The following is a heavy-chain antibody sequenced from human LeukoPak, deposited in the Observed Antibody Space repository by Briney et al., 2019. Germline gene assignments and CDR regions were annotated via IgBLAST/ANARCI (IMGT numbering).Heavy chain of an antibody. D-gene: IGHD6-19*01. CDR1: GFTFSSYG. V-gene: IGHV3-23*01. J-gene: IGHJ1*01. CDR2: ISGSGGST. CDR3: ATGYSSGWYFYFQH. Sequence: GGSLRLSCAASGFTFSSYGMSRVRQAPGKGLEWVSAISGSGGSTYYADSVKGRFTISRDNAKNSLSLRMNSLSAEDTAVYYCATGYSSGWYFYFQHWGQGSLVSVSS.